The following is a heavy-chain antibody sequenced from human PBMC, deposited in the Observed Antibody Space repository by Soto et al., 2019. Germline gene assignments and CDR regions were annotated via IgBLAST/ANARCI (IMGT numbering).Heavy chain of an antibody. V-gene: IGHV3-33*01. Sequence: GGALRLSCAASGFTFSSYGMHWVRQAPGKGLEWVAVIWYDGSNKYYADSVKGRFTISRDNSKNTLYLQMNSLRAEDTAVYYCARESGVSGTYFDYWGQGTLVTVSS. D-gene: IGHD1-1*01. CDR2: IWYDGSNK. CDR1: GFTFSSYG. J-gene: IGHJ4*02. CDR3: ARESGVSGTYFDY.